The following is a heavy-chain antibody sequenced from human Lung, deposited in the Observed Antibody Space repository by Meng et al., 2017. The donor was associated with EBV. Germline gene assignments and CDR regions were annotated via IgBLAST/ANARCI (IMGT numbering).Heavy chain of an antibody. J-gene: IGHJ4*02. V-gene: IGHV1-18*01. CDR1: GYTFINYG. D-gene: IGHD3-10*01. CDR3: ARGGGFGGIIDY. CDR2: ISPYSGNT. Sequence: QSQVVQSGASSKKPRPSVKVHCKASGYTFINYGSSWVRQAPGQGLEWMGWISPYSGNTNYAQKFQGRVTMTTDTSTSTAYMELRSLRSDDTAVYYCARGGGFGGIIDYWGQGTLVTVAS.